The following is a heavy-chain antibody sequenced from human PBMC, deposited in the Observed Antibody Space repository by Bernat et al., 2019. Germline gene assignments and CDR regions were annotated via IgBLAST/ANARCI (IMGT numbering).Heavy chain of an antibody. CDR1: GFTFSNYW. CDR3: TRDLDIVRVCGGYDAFDI. J-gene: IGHJ3*02. CDR2: LKKDGSEK. D-gene: IGHD2-2*03. Sequence: EVQLVESGGGLVQPGGFLRLSCAASGFTFSNYWMSWVRQAPGKGLDWVANLKKDGSEKYYVDSVRGRFTVSSDNANNSQYLQMNSRRAEDTAVYYGTRDLDIVRVCGGYDAFDIWGQGTMVSVSS. V-gene: IGHV3-7*01.